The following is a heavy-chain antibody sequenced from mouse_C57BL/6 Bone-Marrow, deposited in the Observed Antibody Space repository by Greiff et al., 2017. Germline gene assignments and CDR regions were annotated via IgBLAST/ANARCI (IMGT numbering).Heavy chain of an antibody. CDR1: GYSFTDYN. CDR3: ARWGDGYYVPYYYAMDY. CDR2: INPNYGTT. J-gene: IGHJ4*01. V-gene: IGHV1-39*01. D-gene: IGHD2-3*01. Sequence: EVQLQESGPELVKPGASVKISCKASGYSFTDYNMNWVKQSNGKSLEWIGVINPNYGTTSYNQKFKGKATLTVDQSSSTAYMQLNSLTSEDSAVYYCARWGDGYYVPYYYAMDYWGQGTSVTVSS.